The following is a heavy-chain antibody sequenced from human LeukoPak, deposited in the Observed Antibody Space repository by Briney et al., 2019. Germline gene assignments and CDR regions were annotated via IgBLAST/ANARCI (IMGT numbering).Heavy chain of an antibody. CDR3: VTGFTTMAVDYFDY. CDR1: GKTLSDLS. Sequence: ASVKVSCKVSGKTLSDLSIHWLRQPPGKGLEWLGGSDPEDGERIYAQMFQGRVTMTEDTSIDTAYMELSSLRSEDTAVYYCVTGFTTMAVDYFDYWGQGTLVTVST. V-gene: IGHV1-24*01. J-gene: IGHJ4*02. D-gene: IGHD5-18*01. CDR2: SDPEDGER.